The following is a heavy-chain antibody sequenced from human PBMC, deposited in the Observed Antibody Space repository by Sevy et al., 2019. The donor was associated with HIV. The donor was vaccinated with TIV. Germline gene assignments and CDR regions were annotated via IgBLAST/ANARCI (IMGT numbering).Heavy chain of an antibody. D-gene: IGHD2-2*01. CDR3: TRVPRPGYQLLSHYYYYYGIDV. CDR1: GFTFSGSA. Sequence: GGSLRLSCAASGFTFSGSAMHWVRQASGKGLEWVGRIRSKANSYATAYAASVKGRFTISRDDSKNTAYLQMNSLKTEDTAVYYCTRVPRPGYQLLSHYYYYYGIDVWGQGTTVTVSS. J-gene: IGHJ6*02. CDR2: IRSKANSYAT. V-gene: IGHV3-73*01.